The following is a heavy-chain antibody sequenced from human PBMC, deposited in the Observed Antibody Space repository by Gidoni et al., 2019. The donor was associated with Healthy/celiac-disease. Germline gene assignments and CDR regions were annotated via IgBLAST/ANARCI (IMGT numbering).Heavy chain of an antibody. CDR1: GVSIRSSSYY. V-gene: IGHV4-39*01. D-gene: IGHD3-10*01. CDR3: ARHPSRFEELLGWFDP. J-gene: IGHJ5*02. CDR2: IYYSGST. Sequence: LQLQASGPGLVKPSETLSLTCTVSGVSIRSSSYYWGWIRQPPGKGLEWIGSIYYSGSTYYNPSLKRGVTISVDTAKNQFSLKLSCGTAADTAVYYCARHPSRFEELLGWFDPWGQGTLVTVSS.